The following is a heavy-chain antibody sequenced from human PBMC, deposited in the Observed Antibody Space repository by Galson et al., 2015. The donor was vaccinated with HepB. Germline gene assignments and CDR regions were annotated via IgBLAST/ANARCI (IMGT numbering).Heavy chain of an antibody. V-gene: IGHV3-33*08. CDR3: ARPAQIKQWLVRSAYFDY. J-gene: IGHJ4*02. CDR2: IWYDGSNK. D-gene: IGHD6-19*01. CDR1: GFTFSSYG. Sequence: SLRLSCAASGFTFSSYGMHWVRQAPGKGLEWVAVIWYDGSNKYYADSVKGRFTISRDNSKNTLYLQMNSLRAEDTAVYYCARPAQIKQWLVRSAYFDYWGQGTLVTVSS.